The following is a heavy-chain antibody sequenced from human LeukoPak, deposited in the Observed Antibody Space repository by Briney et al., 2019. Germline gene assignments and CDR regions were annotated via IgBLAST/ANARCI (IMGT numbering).Heavy chain of an antibody. Sequence: SVKVSCKSSGDSFGSYSLSWVRQAPGQGLEWMGVIIPIFGTTKYAQKFQGRVTISTDESTSPAYMELSSLRSEDTAIYYCARDLYCTLGVCFSPGVFDLWGQGTMVTVFS. CDR2: IIPIFGTT. CDR1: GDSFGSYS. J-gene: IGHJ3*01. V-gene: IGHV1-69*05. D-gene: IGHD2-8*01. CDR3: ARDLYCTLGVCFSPGVFDL.